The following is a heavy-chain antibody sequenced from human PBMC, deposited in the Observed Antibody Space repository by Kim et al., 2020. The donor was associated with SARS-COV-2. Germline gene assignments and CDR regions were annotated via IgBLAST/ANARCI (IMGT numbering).Heavy chain of an antibody. J-gene: IGHJ3*02. D-gene: IGHD3-3*01. CDR2: ISDSGGAT. Sequence: GGSLRLSCASSGLPFSNYGMNWVRQAPGKGLEWVSTISDSGGATYYADSVRGRFTISRDNSKNTLYLQMTSLRAADTAVYYCAKDHDFWIRYHPGDVFDMWGQGTMVTVSS. CDR1: GLPFSNYG. V-gene: IGHV3-23*01. CDR3: AKDHDFWIRYHPGDVFDM.